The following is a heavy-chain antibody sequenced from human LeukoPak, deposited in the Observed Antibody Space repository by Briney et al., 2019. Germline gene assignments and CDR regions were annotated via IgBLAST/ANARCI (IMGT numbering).Heavy chain of an antibody. CDR2: INWNGGRT. Sequence: PGGSLRLSCAASGFTFDDYGMSWVRQAPGKGVEWVSGINWNGGRTGYADSVKGRFTISRDNAKNSLYLQMNSLRAEDTALYYCARDRPAAYYDFWSGPFPAVNWFEPWGQGTLVTVSS. V-gene: IGHV3-20*04. CDR1: GFTFDDYG. CDR3: ARDRPAAYYDFWSGPFPAVNWFEP. J-gene: IGHJ5*02. D-gene: IGHD3-3*01.